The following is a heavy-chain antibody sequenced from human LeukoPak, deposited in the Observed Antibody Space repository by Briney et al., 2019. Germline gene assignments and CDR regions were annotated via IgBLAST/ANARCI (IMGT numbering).Heavy chain of an antibody. J-gene: IGHJ4*02. V-gene: IGHV4-59*11. CDR3: ARVGGDGYNGVLDY. D-gene: IGHD5-24*01. CDR1: DDSITMHY. Sequence: SETLSLTCSVSDDSITMHYWTWIRQPPGKGLEWIGSIYYSGNTFHNPSLKSRVSISVDTSKNQFSLKLTSVTAADTALYYCARVGGDGYNGVLDYWGQGTLVTVSS. CDR2: IYYSGNT.